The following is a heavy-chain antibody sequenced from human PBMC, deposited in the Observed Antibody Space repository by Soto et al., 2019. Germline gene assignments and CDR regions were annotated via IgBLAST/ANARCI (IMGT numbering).Heavy chain of an antibody. V-gene: IGHV1-46*01. CDR1: GYRFTTYY. J-gene: IGHJ4*02. CDR3: ARDLAAGDL. D-gene: IGHD2-21*01. Sequence: QAHLVQSGAEVRKPGASVKVFCKTSGYRFTTYYIHWVRQAPGHGLEWMAIINPTGGSTNYAQKFRGRITLTMDTSTSTVYMELSSLRSEDTAVYYCARDLAAGDLWGQGTLVTVSS. CDR2: INPTGGST.